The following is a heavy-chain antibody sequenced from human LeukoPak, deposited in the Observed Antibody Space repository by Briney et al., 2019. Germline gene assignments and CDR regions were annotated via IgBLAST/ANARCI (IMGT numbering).Heavy chain of an antibody. Sequence: KPGGSLRLSWAAFGFTFSRYSMNWVRQAPGKGLEWVSSISSSSSFIYYADSVKGRFTISRDNAKNSLYLQMNSLRAEDTAVYYCARDPPLGSCSTISCPHLDYWGQGTLVTVSS. D-gene: IGHD2-2*01. V-gene: IGHV3-21*01. J-gene: IGHJ4*02. CDR2: ISSSSSFI. CDR3: ARDPPLGSCSTISCPHLDY. CDR1: GFTFSRYS.